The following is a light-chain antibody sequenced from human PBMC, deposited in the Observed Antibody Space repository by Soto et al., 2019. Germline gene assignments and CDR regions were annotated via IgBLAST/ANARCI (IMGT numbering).Light chain of an antibody. Sequence: DIQMTQSPSTLSASVGDRDTITCRASQSIGIWLAWYQQKPGKAPKLLIYDASSLESVVPARFSDSGSDTEFALTINSLQPDDFATCYFQQYNIYYSFGQGTKLEIK. CDR1: QSIGIW. J-gene: IGKJ2*01. CDR3: QQYNIYYS. V-gene: IGKV1-5*01. CDR2: DAS.